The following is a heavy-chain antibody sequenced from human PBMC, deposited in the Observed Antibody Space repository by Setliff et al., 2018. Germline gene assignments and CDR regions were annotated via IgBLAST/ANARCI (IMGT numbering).Heavy chain of an antibody. J-gene: IGHJ4*02. D-gene: IGHD3-16*01. CDR1: GASITNINYY. CDR3: ARLPNYVRGSPVDY. Sequence: PSETLSLTCTVSGASITNINYYWGLIRQPPGKGLEWIGSIFYSGRTSYNPSLKSRVTISVDTSKNQFSLTLSSVTAADTAVYYCARLPNYVRGSPVDYWGQGTLVTVSS. V-gene: IGHV4-39*01. CDR2: IFYSGRT.